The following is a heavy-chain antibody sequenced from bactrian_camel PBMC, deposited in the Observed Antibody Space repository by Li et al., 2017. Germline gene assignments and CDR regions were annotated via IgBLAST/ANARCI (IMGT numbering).Heavy chain of an antibody. J-gene: IGHJ6*01. Sequence: QLVESGGGLVQPGGSLRLSCAASGTTFSSYWMYWVRQAPGKGLEWVSTINRAGDTTYSPDSLKGRFTISRDNAKNTMYLQMNSLKPEDTAVYYCVRDFGISVWVMSPWGQGTQVTVS. CDR2: INRAGDTT. D-gene: IGHD5*01. CDR3: VRDFGISVWVMSP. CDR1: GTTFSSYW. V-gene: IGHV3S25*01.